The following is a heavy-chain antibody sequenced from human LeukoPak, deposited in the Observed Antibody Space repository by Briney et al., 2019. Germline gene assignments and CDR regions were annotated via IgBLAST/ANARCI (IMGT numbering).Heavy chain of an antibody. CDR1: GFTFSSYG. V-gene: IGHV3-33*07. Sequence: GGSLRLSCAASGFTFSSYGMYWVRQAPGKGLEWVAVIRYDGTNKYYGDSVKGRFTISRDNSKNTLYLQMNSLRAEDTAVYYCARALSAMVPDYWGQGTLLTVSS. J-gene: IGHJ4*02. D-gene: IGHD5-18*01. CDR3: ARALSAMVPDY. CDR2: IRYDGTNK.